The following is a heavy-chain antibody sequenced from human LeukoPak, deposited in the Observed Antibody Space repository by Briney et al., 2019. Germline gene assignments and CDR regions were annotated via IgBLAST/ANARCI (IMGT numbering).Heavy chain of an antibody. J-gene: IGHJ3*02. CDR2: IYPGDSDT. V-gene: IGHV5-51*01. D-gene: IGHD3-10*01. CDR1: GYSFSSYW. CDR3: ARPMVRGVINAFDI. Sequence: GESLKISCKGSGYSFSSYWIAWVRQMPGKGLEWMGIIYPGDSDTRYSPSFQGQVTISADKSISTAYLQWSSMKASDTAMYYCARPMVRGVINAFDIWGQGTLVTVSS.